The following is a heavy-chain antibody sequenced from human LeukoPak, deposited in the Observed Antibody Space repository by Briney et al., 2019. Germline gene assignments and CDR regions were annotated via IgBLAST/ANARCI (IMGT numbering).Heavy chain of an antibody. D-gene: IGHD3-3*01. CDR2: MNPNSGNT. J-gene: IGHJ5*02. Sequence: ASVKVSCKASGYTFTSYDINWVRQATGQGLEWMGWMNPNSGNTGYAQKFQGRVTITRNTSISTAYMELSSLRSEDTAVYYCARVLVRSYYDFWSGYNWFDPWGQGTLVTVSS. V-gene: IGHV1-8*03. CDR3: ARVLVRSYYDFWSGYNWFDP. CDR1: GYTFTSYD.